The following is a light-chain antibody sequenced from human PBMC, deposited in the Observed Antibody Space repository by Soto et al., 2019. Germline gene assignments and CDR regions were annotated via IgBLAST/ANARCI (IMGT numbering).Light chain of an antibody. CDR3: SSYTSSSTLR. J-gene: IGLJ2*01. CDR2: EVS. Sequence: QSVLTQPASVSGSPGQSITISCTGTSSDVGGYIYVSRYQHHPGKAPKLMIYEVSNRPSGVSDRFSGSKSGHTASLTISGLQPEDEADYYCSSYTSSSTLRFGGGTKVTVL. V-gene: IGLV2-14*01. CDR1: SSDVGGYIY.